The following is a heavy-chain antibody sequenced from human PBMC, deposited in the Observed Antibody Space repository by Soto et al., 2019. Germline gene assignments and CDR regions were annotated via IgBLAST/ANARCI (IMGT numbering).Heavy chain of an antibody. V-gene: IGHV3-15*01. CDR2: IKSKTDGGTT. CDR3: TTDPYGDKNYYYYYMDV. D-gene: IGHD4-17*01. Sequence: PGVPMRLSCAASGFTFSNAWMSWVRQAPGKGLEWVGRIKSKTDGGTTDYAAPVKGRFTISRDDSKNTLYLQMNSLKTEDTAVYYCTTDPYGDKNYYYYYMDVWGKGTTVTVSS. CDR1: GFTFSNAW. J-gene: IGHJ6*03.